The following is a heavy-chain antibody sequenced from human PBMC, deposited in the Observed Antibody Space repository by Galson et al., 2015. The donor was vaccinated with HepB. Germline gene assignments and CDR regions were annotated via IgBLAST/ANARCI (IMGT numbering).Heavy chain of an antibody. D-gene: IGHD1-26*01. CDR1: GYTLTELS. J-gene: IGHJ4*02. Sequence: SCKVSGYTLTELSMHWVRQAPGKGLEWMGGFDPEDGETIYAQKFQGRVTMTEDTSTDTAYMELSSLRSEDTAVYYCATAASGGSYRHFDFWGQGTLVTVSS. CDR2: FDPEDGET. CDR3: ATAASGGSYRHFDF. V-gene: IGHV1-24*01.